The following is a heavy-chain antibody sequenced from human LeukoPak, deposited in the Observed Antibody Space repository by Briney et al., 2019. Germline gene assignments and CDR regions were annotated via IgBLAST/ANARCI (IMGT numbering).Heavy chain of an antibody. CDR2: IWYDGSNK. Sequence: GRSLRLSCAASGFTFSSYGMPWVRQAPGKGLEWVAVIWYDGSNKYYADSVKGRFTISRDNSKNTLYLQMNSLRAEDTAVYYCARAHCSSTSCYLLGFDYWGQGTLVTVSS. D-gene: IGHD2-2*01. CDR3: ARAHCSSTSCYLLGFDY. V-gene: IGHV3-33*01. J-gene: IGHJ4*02. CDR1: GFTFSSYG.